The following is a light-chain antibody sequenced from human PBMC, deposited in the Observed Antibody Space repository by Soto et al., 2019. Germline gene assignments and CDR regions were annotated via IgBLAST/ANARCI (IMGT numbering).Light chain of an antibody. V-gene: IGKV1-5*01. J-gene: IGKJ1*01. CDR3: QQYSSSSRT. CDR1: QSISSW. Sequence: DIQMTQSPSTLSASVGDRVTITCRASQSISSWLAWYQQKPGKAPKVMIYDASSLESGVPSRFSGSGSGSGTEFTLTISSLQPDDFATYYCQQYSSSSRTFGQGTKVDI. CDR2: DAS.